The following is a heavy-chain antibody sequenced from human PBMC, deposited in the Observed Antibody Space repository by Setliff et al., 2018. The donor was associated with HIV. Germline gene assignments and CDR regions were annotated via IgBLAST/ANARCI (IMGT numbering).Heavy chain of an antibody. D-gene: IGHD3-10*01. CDR3: ARGLGRGSGTYYNPPGY. J-gene: IGHJ4*02. Sequence: ASETLSLTCAFHGGSFSGYYWMWIRQSPGEGLEWIGEINHGGNTNYNPSLKSRVTMSGDTSKNQFSLNLTSVTAADTAVYFCARGLGRGSGTYYNPPGYWGPGTLVTVSS. CDR2: INHGGNT. V-gene: IGHV4-34*01. CDR1: GGSFSGYY.